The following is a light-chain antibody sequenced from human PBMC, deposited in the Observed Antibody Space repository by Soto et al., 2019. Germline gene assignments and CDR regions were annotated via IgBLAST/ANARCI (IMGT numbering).Light chain of an antibody. CDR2: DAS. CDR3: QHLGT. CDR1: QDISNY. V-gene: IGKV1-33*01. Sequence: DIQMTQSPSSLSASVGDRVTITCQASQDISNYLNWYQQKPGKAPKLLIYDASNLETGVPSRFSGSGSGTDFTFTISSLQAEDIATYYCQHLGTFGGGTKVEIK. J-gene: IGKJ4*01.